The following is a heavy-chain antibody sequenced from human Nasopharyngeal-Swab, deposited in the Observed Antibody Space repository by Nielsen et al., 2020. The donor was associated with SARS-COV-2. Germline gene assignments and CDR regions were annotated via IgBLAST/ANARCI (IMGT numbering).Heavy chain of an antibody. D-gene: IGHD4-17*01. CDR2: IPWNGGSI. Sequence: GGSLRLSCAASGFIFDDYAMNWVRQAPGKGLEWVSGIPWNGGSIGYAESVKGRFTISRDSAKNSLYLQMNSLRAEDTALYYCARDKSSTVTTFDYWGQGTLVTVSS. V-gene: IGHV3-20*04. CDR1: GFIFDDYA. CDR3: ARDKSSTVTTFDY. J-gene: IGHJ4*02.